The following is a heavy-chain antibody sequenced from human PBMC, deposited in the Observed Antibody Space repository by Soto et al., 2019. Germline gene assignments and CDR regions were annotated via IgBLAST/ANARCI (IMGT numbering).Heavy chain of an antibody. D-gene: IGHD4-17*01. CDR1: GYTFTSYG. Sequence: EASVKVSCKASGYTFTSYGSRWVRQATGQGLEWMGWISAYNGNTNYAQKLQGRVTMTTDTSTSTAYMELRSLRSDDTAVYYCASPHDYLILWGQGTLVTVSS. V-gene: IGHV1-18*01. CDR3: ASPHDYLIL. CDR2: ISAYNGNT. J-gene: IGHJ4*02.